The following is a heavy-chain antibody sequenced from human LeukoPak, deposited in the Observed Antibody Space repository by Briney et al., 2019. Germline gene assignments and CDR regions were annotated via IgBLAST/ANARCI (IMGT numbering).Heavy chain of an antibody. CDR3: ARTTYGDYGPSDY. D-gene: IGHD4-17*01. J-gene: IGHJ4*02. Sequence: PGRSLRLSCAASGFTFSSYGMHWVRQAPGKGLEWVAVISYDGSNKYYADSVKGRFTISRDNPKNTLYLQMNSLRAEDTAVYYCARTTYGDYGPSDYWGQGTLVTVSS. V-gene: IGHV3-30*03. CDR1: GFTFSSYG. CDR2: ISYDGSNK.